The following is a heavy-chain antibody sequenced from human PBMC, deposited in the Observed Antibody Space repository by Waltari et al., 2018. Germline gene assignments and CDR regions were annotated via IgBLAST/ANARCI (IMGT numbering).Heavy chain of an antibody. V-gene: IGHV4-59*01. D-gene: IGHD4-4*01. CDR2: IYYSGST. Sequence: QVQLQESGPGLVKPSETLSLTCTVSGGSISSYYWSWIRQPPGKGLEWIGYIYYSGSTNYNPPLKSRVTISVDTSKNQFSLKLSSVTAADTAVYYCARGPVTHIDYWGQGTLVTVSS. J-gene: IGHJ4*02. CDR1: GGSISSYY. CDR3: ARGPVTHIDY.